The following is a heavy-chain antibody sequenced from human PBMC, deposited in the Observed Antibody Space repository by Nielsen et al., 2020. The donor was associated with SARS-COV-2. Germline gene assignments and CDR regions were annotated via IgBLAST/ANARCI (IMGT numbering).Heavy chain of an antibody. J-gene: IGHJ4*02. CDR3: ATTGDWTTLL. CDR2: ISSSSSYI. V-gene: IGHV3-21*01. Sequence: GESLKISCAASGFTLSKYNMSWVRQAPGKGLEWVSSISSSSSYIYYADSVKGRFTISRDNAKNSLYLQMNSLRAEDTAVYYCATTGDWTTLLWGQGTLVTVSS. CDR1: GFTLSKYN. D-gene: IGHD2-21*02.